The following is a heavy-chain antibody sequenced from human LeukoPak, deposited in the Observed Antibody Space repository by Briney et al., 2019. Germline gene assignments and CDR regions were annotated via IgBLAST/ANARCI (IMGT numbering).Heavy chain of an antibody. D-gene: IGHD6-6*01. J-gene: IGHJ4*02. Sequence: GGSLRLSCAASGLTFSSYGMHWVRQAPGKGLEWVAVISYDGSNKYYADSVKGRFTISRDNSKNTLYLQMNSLRAEDTAVYYCAKDQGYSSSPIDYWGQGTLVTVSS. CDR1: GLTFSSYG. CDR3: AKDQGYSSSPIDY. CDR2: ISYDGSNK. V-gene: IGHV3-30*18.